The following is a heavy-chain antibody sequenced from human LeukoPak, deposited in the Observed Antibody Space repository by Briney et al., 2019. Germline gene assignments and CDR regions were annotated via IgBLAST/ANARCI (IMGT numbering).Heavy chain of an antibody. D-gene: IGHD2-21*02. V-gene: IGHV1-2*02. CDR1: GYTFTGCY. Sequence: GASVKVSCKASGYTFTGCYMHWVRQAPGQGLEWMGWINPNSGGTNYAQKFQGRVTMTRDTSISTAYMELSRLRSDDTAVYYCARDTMGDLTNWLDPWGQGTLVAVSS. J-gene: IGHJ5*02. CDR3: ARDTMGDLTNWLDP. CDR2: INPNSGGT.